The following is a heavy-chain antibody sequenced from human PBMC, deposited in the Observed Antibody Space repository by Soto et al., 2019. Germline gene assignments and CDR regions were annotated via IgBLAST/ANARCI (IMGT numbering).Heavy chain of an antibody. CDR2: ISGSGGST. D-gene: IGHD1-26*01. Sequence: GGSLRLSCAASGFTFSSYAMSWVRQAPGKGLEWVSAISGSGGSTYYADSVKGRFTISRDNSKNTLYLQMNSLRAEDTAVYYCANVTHVGATLAPFDYWGQGTLVTVSS. V-gene: IGHV3-23*01. CDR3: ANVTHVGATLAPFDY. J-gene: IGHJ4*02. CDR1: GFTFSSYA.